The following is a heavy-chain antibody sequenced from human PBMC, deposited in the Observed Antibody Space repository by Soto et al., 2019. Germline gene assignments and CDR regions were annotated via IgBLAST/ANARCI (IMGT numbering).Heavy chain of an antibody. Sequence: SQTLSLTCAISEDSVSSNSAAWNWIRQSPSRGLEWLGRTYYRSKWYNDYAVSVKSRITINPDTSKNQFSLQLNSVTPEDTAVYYCARDFFSPYYDLLARNWFDPWGQGTLVTVSS. D-gene: IGHD3-9*01. CDR2: TYYRSKWYN. CDR3: ARDFFSPYYDLLARNWFDP. J-gene: IGHJ5*02. CDR1: EDSVSSNSAA. V-gene: IGHV6-1*01.